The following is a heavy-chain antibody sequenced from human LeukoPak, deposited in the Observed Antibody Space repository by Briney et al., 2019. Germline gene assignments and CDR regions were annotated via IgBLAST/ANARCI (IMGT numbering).Heavy chain of an antibody. CDR3: ARGYGGNSLHFDY. V-gene: IGHV4-61*02. D-gene: IGHD4-23*01. Sequence: SETLSLTCAVSGGSISSGGYSWSWIRQPAGKGLEWIGRIYTSGSTNYNPSLKSRVTMSVDTSKNQFSLKLSSVTAADTAVYYCARGYGGNSLHFDYWGQGTLVTVSS. CDR1: GGSISSGGYS. J-gene: IGHJ4*02. CDR2: IYTSGST.